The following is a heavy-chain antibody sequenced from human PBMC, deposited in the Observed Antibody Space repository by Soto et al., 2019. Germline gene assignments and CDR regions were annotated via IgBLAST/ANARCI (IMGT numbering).Heavy chain of an antibody. V-gene: IGHV2-5*02. CDR2: IYWDDDK. D-gene: IGHD6-19*01. CDR3: AHKLIVPAGKRGFPCFNP. J-gene: IGHJ5*02. Sequence: SGPTLVNPTQTLTLTCTFSGFSLSSSGVGVGWIRQPPGKALEWLAFIYWDDDKRYSPSLKSRLTITKDTSKNQVVLTMTNMDIVDTPIFYFAHKLIVPAGKRGFPCFNPWGRGPLVTVS. CDR1: GFSLSSSGVG.